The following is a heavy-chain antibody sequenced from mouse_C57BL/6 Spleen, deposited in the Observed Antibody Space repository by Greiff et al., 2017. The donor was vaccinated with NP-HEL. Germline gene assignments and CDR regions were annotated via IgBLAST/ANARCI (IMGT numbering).Heavy chain of an antibody. Sequence: VQLQQSGPELVKPGASVKISCKASGYSFTDYNMNWVKQSTGKSLEWIGVINPNYGTTSYNQKFKGKATLTVDQSSSTAYMQLNSRRSEDSAVYYCARRYYGSSYHWYFDVWGTGTTVTVSS. J-gene: IGHJ1*03. CDR3: ARRYYGSSYHWYFDV. V-gene: IGHV1-39*01. CDR2: INPNYGTT. D-gene: IGHD1-1*01. CDR1: GYSFTDYN.